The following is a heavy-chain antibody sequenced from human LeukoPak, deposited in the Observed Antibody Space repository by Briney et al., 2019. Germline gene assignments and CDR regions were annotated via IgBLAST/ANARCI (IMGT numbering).Heavy chain of an antibody. D-gene: IGHD3-9*01. CDR1: GYTFTSYD. V-gene: IGHV1-8*01. Sequence: ASVKVSCKASGYTFTSYDINWVRQATGQGLEWMGWMNPNSGNTGYAQKFQGRVTMTRNTSISTAYMELSSLRSEDTAVYYCARSRPPGVILTGYGPRAFDIWGQGTMVTVSS. CDR2: MNPNSGNT. CDR3: ARSRPPGVILTGYGPRAFDI. J-gene: IGHJ3*02.